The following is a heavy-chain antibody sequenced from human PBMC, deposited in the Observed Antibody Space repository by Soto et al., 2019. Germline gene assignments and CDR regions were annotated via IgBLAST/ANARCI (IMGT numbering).Heavy chain of an antibody. CDR3: ARTLFYFDISDHCPFDP. V-gene: IGHV1-69*05. CDR2: TIPIFDTT. J-gene: IGHJ5*02. CDR1: AGTFSSYG. Sequence: LVQSGPEVKKPGSSVKVSCKISAGTFSSYGINWVRQVPGQGLEWMGATIPIFDTTNYAQKFQDRVTITTYEYTGTSYLELRSLTYDDSAMYHCARTLFYFDISDHCPFDPWGQGTLVTVSA. D-gene: IGHD3-22*01.